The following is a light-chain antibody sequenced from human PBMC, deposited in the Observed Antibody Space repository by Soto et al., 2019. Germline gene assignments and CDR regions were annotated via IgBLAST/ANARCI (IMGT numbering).Light chain of an antibody. CDR2: DVS. CDR3: SSYTSSSTLLYV. J-gene: IGLJ1*01. Sequence: QSALTQPASVSGSPGQSITISCTGTSSDVGGYNYVSWYQQHPGKAPKLMIYDVSNRPSGVSNRFSGSKSGNTASLTISGLQAEHEADYSCSSYTSSSTLLYVFGTGTKVTVL. V-gene: IGLV2-14*01. CDR1: SSDVGGYNY.